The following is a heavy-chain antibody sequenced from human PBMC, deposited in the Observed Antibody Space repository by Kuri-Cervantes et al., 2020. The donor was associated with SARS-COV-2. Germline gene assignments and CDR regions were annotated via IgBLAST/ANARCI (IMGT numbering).Heavy chain of an antibody. D-gene: IGHD1-1*01. CDR3: ARESAVHGIPWGYDP. CDR1: GFSFSYYD. J-gene: IGHJ5*02. Sequence: GESLKISCTASGFSFSYYDMHWVRQAPGKGLEWVAVIWPDGNNKFYSDSVRGRFTISRDNSRSTLYLQMNSLRAEDTGVYYCARESAVHGIPWGYDPWGQGTLVTVSS. CDR2: IWPDGNNK. V-gene: IGHV3-33*08.